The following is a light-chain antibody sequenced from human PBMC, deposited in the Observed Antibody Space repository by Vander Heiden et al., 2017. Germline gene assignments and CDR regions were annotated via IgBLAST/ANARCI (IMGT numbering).Light chain of an antibody. Sequence: QSALTQHASVSGSPGQSITISCTGGRSDVGSYNLVSWYQHHPGRAPRLVIYEVTKRASGVSSRFSGSKSGSAASLTISGLQPEDEGEYHCCSYAGGNTLVFGGGTELTVL. J-gene: IGLJ3*02. V-gene: IGLV2-23*02. CDR3: CSYAGGNTLV. CDR1: RSDVGSYNL. CDR2: EVT.